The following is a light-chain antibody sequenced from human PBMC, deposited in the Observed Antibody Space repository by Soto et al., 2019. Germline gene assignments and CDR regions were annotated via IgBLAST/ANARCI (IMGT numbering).Light chain of an antibody. CDR3: SSYSISTAYL. Sequence: QSVLTQPPSASETPGQRITISCSGSRSNIGSNSVYWYQQLSGTAPKLLIYTNSQRPSGVPERFSGAKSGTSASLAISGLRSEDEADYFCSSYSISTAYLFGTGTKLTVL. V-gene: IGLV1-47*02. CDR2: TNS. CDR1: RSNIGSNS. J-gene: IGLJ1*01.